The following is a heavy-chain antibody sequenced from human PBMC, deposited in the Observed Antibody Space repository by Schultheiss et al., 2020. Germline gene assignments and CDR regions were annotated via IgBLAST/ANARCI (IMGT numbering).Heavy chain of an antibody. CDR3: ARALIRQWLGSYYYYYGMDV. V-gene: IGHV3-15*01. D-gene: IGHD6-19*01. Sequence: GESLKISCAASGFTFSNAWMHWVRQAPGKGLEWVGLIRSKIDGGTIDYAAPVKGRFTISRDDSKNTLYLQMNSLKTEDTAVYYCARALIRQWLGSYYYYYGMDVWGQGTTVNVYS. J-gene: IGHJ6*02. CDR1: GFTFSNAW. CDR2: IRSKIDGGTI.